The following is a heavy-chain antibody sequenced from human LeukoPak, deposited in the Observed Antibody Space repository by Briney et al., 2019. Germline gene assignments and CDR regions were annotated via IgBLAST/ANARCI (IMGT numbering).Heavy chain of an antibody. J-gene: IGHJ2*01. CDR1: GGSISSGGYY. Sequence: SQTLSLTCTVSGGSISSGGYYWSWIRQHPGKGLEWIGYIYYSGSTYYNLSLKSRATISVDTSKNQFSLKLSSMTAADTAVYYCASRCVRYSGYELWGRGTLVTVSS. D-gene: IGHD5-12*01. CDR2: IYYSGST. V-gene: IGHV4-31*03. CDR3: ASRCVRYSGYEL.